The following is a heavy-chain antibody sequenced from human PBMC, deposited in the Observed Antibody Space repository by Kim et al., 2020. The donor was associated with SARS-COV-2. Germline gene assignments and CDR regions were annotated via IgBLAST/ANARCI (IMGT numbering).Heavy chain of an antibody. CDR2: ISCDGSNK. D-gene: IGHD5-12*01. V-gene: IGHV3-30*18. CDR3: AKSWEMDIVTTRQVVRGAKIDH. J-gene: IGHJ4*02. CDR1: GFPFSNYG. Sequence: GGSLRLSCAASGFPFSNYGMHWVRQAPGKGLEWVAVISCDGSNKYYADSVKGRFTISRDNSKNTLFLQMNSLRAEDTAVYYCAKSWEMDIVTTRQVVRGAKIDHWGQGTLVTVSS.